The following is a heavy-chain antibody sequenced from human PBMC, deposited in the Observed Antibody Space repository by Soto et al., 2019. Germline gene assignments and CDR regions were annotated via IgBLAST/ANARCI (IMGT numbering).Heavy chain of an antibody. Sequence: GESLKISCAASGFTFSSYSMNWVRQAPGKGLEWVSSISSSSSYIYYADSVKGRFTISRDNAKNSLYLQMNSLRAEDTAVYYCARDWRFLEWLVSYFDYWGQGTLVTVSS. J-gene: IGHJ4*02. V-gene: IGHV3-21*01. D-gene: IGHD3-3*01. CDR3: ARDWRFLEWLVSYFDY. CDR2: ISSSSSYI. CDR1: GFTFSSYS.